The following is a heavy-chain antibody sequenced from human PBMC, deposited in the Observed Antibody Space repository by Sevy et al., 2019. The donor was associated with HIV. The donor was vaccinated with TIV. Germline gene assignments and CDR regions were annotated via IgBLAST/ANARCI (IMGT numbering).Heavy chain of an antibody. V-gene: IGHV3-7*01. Sequence: GGSLRLSCAASGFTFSADWMNWVRQAPGKGLEWVANIKSDGSDKHYVDSVEGRFTISRDNAKNSLYLQMNSLRVKDTAVYYCAQEVFGRFDSWGQGTLVTVSS. CDR3: AQEVFGRFDS. CDR2: IKSDGSDK. CDR1: GFTFSADW. J-gene: IGHJ4*02. D-gene: IGHD3-16*01.